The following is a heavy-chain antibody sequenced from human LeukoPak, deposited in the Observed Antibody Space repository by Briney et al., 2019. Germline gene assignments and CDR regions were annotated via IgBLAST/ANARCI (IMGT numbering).Heavy chain of an antibody. J-gene: IGHJ4*02. V-gene: IGHV1-46*01. CDR1: GYTFTSYY. CDR3: ARHKEVGDYYYFDY. Sequence: GASVKVSCKASGYTFTSYYMHWVRQAPGQGLEWMGIINPSGGSTSYTQKFQGRVTMTRDTSTTTVYIELRSLRSQDTAVYYCARHKEVGDYYYFDYWGQGTLVTVSS. D-gene: IGHD2/OR15-2a*01. CDR2: INPSGGST.